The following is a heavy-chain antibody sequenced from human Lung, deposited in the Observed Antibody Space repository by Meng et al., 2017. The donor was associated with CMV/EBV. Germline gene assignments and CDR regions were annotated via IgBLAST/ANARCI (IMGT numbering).Heavy chain of an antibody. CDR3: AKGKWGGYYYYYGMDV. J-gene: IGHJ6*02. Sequence: GESLKISCAASGFTFSTFAMSWVRQAPGKGLQWVSVIYSGDDSTYYADSVKGRFTISRDNSKNMLYLQMNSLRAEDSAVYFCAKGKWGGYYYYYGMDVWGRGTXVTVSS. V-gene: IGHV3-23*03. CDR2: IYSGDDST. CDR1: GFTFSTFA. D-gene: IGHD1-26*01.